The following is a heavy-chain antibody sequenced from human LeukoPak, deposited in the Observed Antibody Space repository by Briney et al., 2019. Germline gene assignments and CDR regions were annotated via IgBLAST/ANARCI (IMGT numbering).Heavy chain of an antibody. CDR2: ISGSGGTT. CDR3: AKPMAGANYFED. CDR1: GFTFSNYV. D-gene: IGHD4/OR15-4a*01. Sequence: GGSLRLSCAASGFTFSNYVMAWVRQAPGRGLEWVSTISGSGGTTFYADPVKGQFTISRDNSKNTLFLQMSSLRTEDTAVYFCAKPMAGANYFEDWGQGNLVTASS. V-gene: IGHV3-23*01. J-gene: IGHJ4*02.